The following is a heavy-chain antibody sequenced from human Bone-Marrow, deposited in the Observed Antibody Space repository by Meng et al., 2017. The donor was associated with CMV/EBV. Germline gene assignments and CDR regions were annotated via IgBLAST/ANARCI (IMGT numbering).Heavy chain of an antibody. CDR1: GFTFGDYA. J-gene: IGHJ4*02. V-gene: IGHV3-49*04. CDR2: IRGKAYGGTT. D-gene: IGHD3-3*01. Sequence: GGSLRLSCTASGFTFGDYAMSWVRQAPGKGLEWVGFIRGKAYGGTTEYAASVKGRFTISRDDSKSIAYLQMNSLKTEDTAVYYCTRAELTIFGVVTFSDYWGQGTLVTISS. CDR3: TRAELTIFGVVTFSDY.